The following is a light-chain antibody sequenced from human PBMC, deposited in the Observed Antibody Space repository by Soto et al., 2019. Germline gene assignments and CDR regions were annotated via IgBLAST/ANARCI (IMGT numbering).Light chain of an antibody. CDR3: QQYKNWPPEYT. V-gene: IGKV3-15*01. CDR1: QSVNSR. Sequence: EIVMTQSPATLSVSPGERVTLFCRASQSVNSRLAWYQQKPAQAPRLLIYDASTRATGIPARFSGSGSETEFTLTISSLQSEDFAVYYCQQYKNWPPEYTFGQGTKLEIK. CDR2: DAS. J-gene: IGKJ2*01.